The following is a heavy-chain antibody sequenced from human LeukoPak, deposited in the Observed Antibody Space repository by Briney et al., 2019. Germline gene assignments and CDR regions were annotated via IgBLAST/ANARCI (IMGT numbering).Heavy chain of an antibody. Sequence: GGSLRLSCAASGVTLSTYAMSWARQAPGKGLEWVSGISSSGSGDNTYYADSVKGRFTISRDNSKNTLYLQMNSLRAEDTAVYYCAKDRCSGGSCYDDSDAFDIWGQGTMVTVSS. CDR1: GVTLSTYA. J-gene: IGHJ3*02. D-gene: IGHD2-15*01. CDR2: ISSSGSGDNT. V-gene: IGHV3-23*01. CDR3: AKDRCSGGSCYDDSDAFDI.